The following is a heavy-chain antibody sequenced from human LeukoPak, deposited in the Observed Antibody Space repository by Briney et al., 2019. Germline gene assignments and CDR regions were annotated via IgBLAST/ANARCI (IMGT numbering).Heavy chain of an antibody. V-gene: IGHV4-39*01. CDR2: IYYSGST. D-gene: IGHD3-3*01. CDR1: GGSISSSSYY. CDR3: ARRPKNVLRFLEWLLSPGAFDI. Sequence: SETLSLTCTVSGGSISSSSYYWGWIRQPPGKGLEWIGSIYYSGSTYYNPSLKSRVTISVDTSKNQFSLKLSSVTAADTAVYYCARRPKNVLRFLEWLLSPGAFDIWGQGTMVTVSS. J-gene: IGHJ3*02.